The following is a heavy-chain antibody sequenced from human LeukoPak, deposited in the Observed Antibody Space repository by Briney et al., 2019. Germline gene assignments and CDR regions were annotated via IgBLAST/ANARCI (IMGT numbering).Heavy chain of an antibody. D-gene: IGHD1-14*01. J-gene: IGHJ6*02. V-gene: IGHV3-74*01. CDR2: INSDGSST. Sequence: GGSLRLSCAASGFTFSSYWMHWVRQAPGKGLVWVSLINSDGSSTSYADSVKGRFTISRDNANNTLYLQMNSLRAEDTAVYYCATGQGHGMDVWGQGTTVTVSS. CDR3: ATGQGHGMDV. CDR1: GFTFSSYW.